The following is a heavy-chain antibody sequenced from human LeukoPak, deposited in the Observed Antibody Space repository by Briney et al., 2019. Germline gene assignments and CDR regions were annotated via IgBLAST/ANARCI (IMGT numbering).Heavy chain of an antibody. CDR2: INPSDSST. Sequence: ASVKVSCEASGYTFTSYYMHWVRQAPGQGLEWMGIINPSDSSTTYAQKFQGRVTMTRDTSTSTVYMELSSLRSGDTAVYYCARDGGYCSSTSCFAFYWGQGTLVTVSS. CDR3: ARDGGYCSSTSCFAFY. V-gene: IGHV1-46*01. D-gene: IGHD2-2*01. J-gene: IGHJ4*02. CDR1: GYTFTSYY.